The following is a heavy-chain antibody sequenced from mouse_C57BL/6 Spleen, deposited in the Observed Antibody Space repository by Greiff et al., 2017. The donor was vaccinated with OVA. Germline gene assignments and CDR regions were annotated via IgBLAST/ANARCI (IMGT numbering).Heavy chain of an antibody. CDR1: GFTFSSYA. J-gene: IGHJ2*01. CDR2: ISSGGDHI. D-gene: IGHD1-1*01. Sequence: EVMLVESGEGLVKPGGSLKLSCAASGFTFSSYAMYWVRQTPEKRLEWVAYISSGGDHIYYADTVKGRFTISRDNARHTLYLQMSSLKSEDTAIDYSTRGDYYGSGERDHYFDYWGQGTTLTVSS. CDR3: TRGDYYGSGERDHYFDY. V-gene: IGHV5-9-1*02.